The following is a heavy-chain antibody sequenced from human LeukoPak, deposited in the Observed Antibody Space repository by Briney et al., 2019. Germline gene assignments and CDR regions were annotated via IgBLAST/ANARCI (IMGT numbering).Heavy chain of an antibody. D-gene: IGHD6-19*01. CDR2: ISYDGSNK. CDR3: AKDRSSSGWYYFDY. J-gene: IGHJ4*02. V-gene: IGHV3-30*18. CDR1: GFTFSNHW. Sequence: PGGSLRLSCAASGFTFSNHWMHWVRQAPGKGLEWVAVISYDGSNKYYAESLKGRFTISRDNSKNTLFLQMNSLRAEDTAVYYCAKDRSSSGWYYFDYWGQGTLVTVSS.